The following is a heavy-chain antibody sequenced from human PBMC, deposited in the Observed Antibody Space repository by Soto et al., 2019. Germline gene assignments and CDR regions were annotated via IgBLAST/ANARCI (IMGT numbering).Heavy chain of an antibody. J-gene: IGHJ4*02. CDR2: ITTSSSYI. V-gene: IGHV3-21*01. CDR3: ARSTSGFSYGKSDH. D-gene: IGHD5-18*01. Sequence: PXGSLRLSCVASGFTFSSHRMNWVRQAPGKGLEWVSSITTSSSYIYYADSVKGRFTISRDNAKNSLFLQMNSLRAEDTAVYYCARSTSGFSYGKSDHWGQGTLVTVPS. CDR1: GFTFSSHR.